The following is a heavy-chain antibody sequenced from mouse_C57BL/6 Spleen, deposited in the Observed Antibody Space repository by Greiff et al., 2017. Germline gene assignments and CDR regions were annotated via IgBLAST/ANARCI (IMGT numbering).Heavy chain of an antibody. J-gene: IGHJ4*01. CDR2: ILPGSGST. V-gene: IGHV1-9*01. CDR3: ARRIIYYDYHYYAMDY. CDR1: GYTFTGYW. Sequence: QVQLQQSGAELMKPGASVKLSCKATGYTFTGYWIEWVKQRPEHGLEWIGEILPGSGSTNYNEKFKGKATFTADTSSNTAYMQLSSLTTEDSAIYYCARRIIYYDYHYYAMDYWGQGTSVTVSS. D-gene: IGHD2-4*01.